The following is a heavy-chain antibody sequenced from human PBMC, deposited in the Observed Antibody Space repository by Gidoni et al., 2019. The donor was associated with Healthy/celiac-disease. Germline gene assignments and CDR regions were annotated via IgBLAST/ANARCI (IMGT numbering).Heavy chain of an antibody. CDR1: GFTFSSYA. CDR2: ISYDGSNK. V-gene: IGHV3-30-3*01. J-gene: IGHJ4*02. Sequence: QVQLVESGGGVVQPGWSLRLSCAASGFTFSSYAMHWVRQAPGTGLEWVAVISYDGSNKYYEDSVKGRFTISRDNSKNTLYLQMNSLRAEDTAVYYCARGIAAAGTEGGDYFDYWGQGTLVTVSS. D-gene: IGHD6-13*01. CDR3: ARGIAAAGTEGGDYFDY.